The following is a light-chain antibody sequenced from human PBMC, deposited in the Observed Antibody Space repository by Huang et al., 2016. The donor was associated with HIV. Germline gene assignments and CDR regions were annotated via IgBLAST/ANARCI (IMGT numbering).Light chain of an antibody. CDR2: GAS. V-gene: IGKV3-20*01. Sequence: EIVLTQFPGTLSLSPGERATLSCRASQSISSSYLAWYQHSLGQAPRLLSYGASSRATGVPDRFRGRGSGTDFTLIISSLEPEDSAVYYCQFSPYTFAQGTKLEIK. J-gene: IGKJ2*01. CDR1: QSISSSY. CDR3: QFSPYT.